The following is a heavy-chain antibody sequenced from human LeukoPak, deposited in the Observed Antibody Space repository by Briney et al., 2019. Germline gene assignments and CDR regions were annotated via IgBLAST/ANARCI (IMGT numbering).Heavy chain of an antibody. CDR2: ISISSRSTI. Sequence: PLGSLRPSCAASGFTSSRYSMNSVCQAPGKGLEWVSYISISSRSTIYYAASVKGRFTISRDDARNSLYLQMNSLTDEDTAVYYCARDSGSRIATDFDYWGQGTLVTVSS. CDR3: ARDSGSRIATDFDY. D-gene: IGHD5/OR15-5a*01. V-gene: IGHV3-48*02. CDR1: GFTSSRYS. J-gene: IGHJ4*02.